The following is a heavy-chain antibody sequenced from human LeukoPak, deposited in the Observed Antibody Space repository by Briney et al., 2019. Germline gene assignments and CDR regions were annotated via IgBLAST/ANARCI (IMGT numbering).Heavy chain of an antibody. D-gene: IGHD3-10*01. CDR1: GYSISSGYF. CDR2: IYHSGST. CDR3: ARDGSGRGAMDY. V-gene: IGHV4-38-2*02. J-gene: IGHJ4*02. Sequence: SETLSLTCTVSGYSISSGYFWGWIRQPPGKGLEWIGSIYHSGSTYYNPSLKSRVTISVDTSKNQFSLKLSSVTAADTAVYYCARDGSGRGAMDYWGQGTLVTVSS.